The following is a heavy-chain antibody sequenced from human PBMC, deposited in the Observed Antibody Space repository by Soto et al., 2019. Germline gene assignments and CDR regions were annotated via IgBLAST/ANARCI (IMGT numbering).Heavy chain of an antibody. CDR3: ASLLRYFDWLLDGYGMDV. J-gene: IGHJ6*02. CDR1: GGPISSSNW. Sequence: SETLSLTCAVSGGPISSSNWWSWVRQPPGKGLEWIGEIYHSGSTNYNPSLKSRVTISVDKSKNQFSLKLSSVTAADTAVYYCASLLRYFDWLLDGYGMDVWGQGTTVTVSS. D-gene: IGHD3-9*01. V-gene: IGHV4-4*02. CDR2: IYHSGST.